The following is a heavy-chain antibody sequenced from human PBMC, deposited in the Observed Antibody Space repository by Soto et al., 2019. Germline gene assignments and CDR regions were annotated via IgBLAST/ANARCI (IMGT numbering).Heavy chain of an antibody. CDR2: IKPDGGEK. Sequence: GSLRLSCAASGFTFSTYWMSWVRQAPGKGLQWVANIKPDGGEKWYVDSVRGRFTISRDNVKNSLYLQMNNVRAEDTAVYYCARGDFYDSSGPFSDAFDIWGQGTMVTVSS. V-gene: IGHV3-7*04. D-gene: IGHD3-22*01. J-gene: IGHJ3*02. CDR1: GFTFSTYW. CDR3: ARGDFYDSSGPFSDAFDI.